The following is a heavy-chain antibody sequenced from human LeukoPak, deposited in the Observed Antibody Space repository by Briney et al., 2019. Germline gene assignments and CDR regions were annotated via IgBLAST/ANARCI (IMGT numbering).Heavy chain of an antibody. D-gene: IGHD2-2*02. CDR3: ARGCSSTSCYTKDGMDV. CDR2: INPNSGGT. J-gene: IGHJ6*02. V-gene: IGHV1-2*02. Sequence: ASVKVSCKASGGTFSSYAISWVRQAPGQGLEWMGGINPNSGGTNYAQKFQGRVTMIRDTSISTAYMELSRLRSDDTAVYYCARGCSSTSCYTKDGMDVWGQGTTVTVSS. CDR1: GGTFSSYA.